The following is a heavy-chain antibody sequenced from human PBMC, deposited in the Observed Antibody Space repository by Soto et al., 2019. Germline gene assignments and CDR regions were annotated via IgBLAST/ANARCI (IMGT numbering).Heavy chain of an antibody. Sequence: QLQLQESGPGLVKSSETLSLTCSVSGASVSSSHYWGWIRQPPGKGPEWIGSVSYSGNPYYSPSFKGRITISVDTSNNQFSLRVRSVTATDTAVYFCARHYNTGAFFDYWGQGKLVTVSS. V-gene: IGHV4-39*01. CDR3: ARHYNTGAFFDY. D-gene: IGHD1-20*01. J-gene: IGHJ4*02. CDR1: GASVSSSHY. CDR2: VSYSGNP.